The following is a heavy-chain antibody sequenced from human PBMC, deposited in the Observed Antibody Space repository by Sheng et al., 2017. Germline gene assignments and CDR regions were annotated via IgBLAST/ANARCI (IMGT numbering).Heavy chain of an antibody. CDR1: GFSISSGYY. J-gene: IGHJ4*02. D-gene: IGHD6-19*01. Sequence: QVQLQESGPGLVKPSETLSLTCAVSGFSISSGYYWGWIRQPPVKGLEWIGTIYHSGSTYYNSSLKSRVTISVDTSKNQFSLRLSSVTAADTAVYYCARGQWLTYYFDYWGQGTLVTVSS. CDR2: IYHSGST. V-gene: IGHV4-38-2*01. CDR3: ARGQWLTYYFDY.